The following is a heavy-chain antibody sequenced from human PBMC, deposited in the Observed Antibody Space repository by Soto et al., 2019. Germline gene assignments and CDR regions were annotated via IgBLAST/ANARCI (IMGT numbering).Heavy chain of an antibody. CDR3: ARDRVSSGWYYWFDP. V-gene: IGHV4-30-2*01. CDR1: GGSISSGGYS. D-gene: IGHD6-19*01. CDR2: IYHSGST. J-gene: IGHJ5*02. Sequence: QLQLQESGSGLVKPSQTLSLTCAVSGGSISSGGYSWSWIRQPPGKGLEWIGYIYHSGSTYYNPSFKSRVTISVDRSKNQFSLKLSSVTAADTAVYYCARDRVSSGWYYWFDPWGQGTLVTVSS.